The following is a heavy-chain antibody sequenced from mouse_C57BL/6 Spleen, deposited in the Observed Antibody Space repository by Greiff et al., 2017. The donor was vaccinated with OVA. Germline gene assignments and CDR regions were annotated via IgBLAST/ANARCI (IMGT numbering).Heavy chain of an antibody. V-gene: IGHV1-53*01. J-gene: IGHJ2*01. CDR3: AGSNYITYFDY. Sequence: VQLQQPGTDLVKPGASVKLSCKASGYTFTSYWMHWVKQRPGQGLEWIGNINPSNGGTNYNEKFKSKATLTVAKSSSTAYMQLSSLTSEDSAVYYCAGSNYITYFDYWGQGTTLTVSS. D-gene: IGHD2-5*01. CDR2: INPSNGGT. CDR1: GYTFTSYW.